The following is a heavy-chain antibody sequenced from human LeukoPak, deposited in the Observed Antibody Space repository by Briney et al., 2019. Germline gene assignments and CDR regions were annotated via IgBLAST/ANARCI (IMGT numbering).Heavy chain of an antibody. V-gene: IGHV4-59*01. J-gene: IGHJ6*02. CDR1: GGSISTFY. CDR3: AREDPQTTVPEGLDV. D-gene: IGHD4-17*01. Sequence: SETLSLTCTVSGGSISTFYWSWLRQPPGKGLEWIGYIYYSGSTNYNPSLKSRVAISVDTSKNQFSLRLSSVTAADTAVYYCAREDPQTTVPEGLDVWGQGTTVTVCS. CDR2: IYYSGST.